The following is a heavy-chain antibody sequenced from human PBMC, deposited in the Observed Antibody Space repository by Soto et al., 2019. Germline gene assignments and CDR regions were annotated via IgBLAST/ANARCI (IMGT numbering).Heavy chain of an antibody. V-gene: IGHV5-51*01. CDR3: ARGFELLDYYDSSGDWFDP. D-gene: IGHD3-22*01. CDR2: IYPGDSDT. CDR1: GYSFSGYW. Sequence: PGESLKISCKGSGYSFSGYWIGWVRQMPGKGLEWMGIIYPGDSDTRYSPSFQGQVTISADKSINTAYLQWSSLKASDSAIYYCARGFELLDYYDSSGDWFDPWGQGTLVTVSS. J-gene: IGHJ5*02.